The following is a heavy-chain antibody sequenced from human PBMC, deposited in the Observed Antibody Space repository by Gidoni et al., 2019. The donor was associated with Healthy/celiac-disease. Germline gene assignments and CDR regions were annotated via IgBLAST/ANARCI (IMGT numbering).Heavy chain of an antibody. CDR2: IYYRGSS. V-gene: IGHV4-39*01. CDR3: AMYYGSGSPFDY. D-gene: IGHD3-10*01. J-gene: IGHJ4*02. Sequence: QLQLQESGPGLVKPSETLSLPCTVSGGPISSSSYYWGWIRQPPGKGLEWIGSIYYRGSSYYNPSLKSRVTISVDTSKNQFSRKLSSVTAADTAVYYCAMYYGSGSPFDYWGQGTLVTVSS. CDR1: GGPISSSSYY.